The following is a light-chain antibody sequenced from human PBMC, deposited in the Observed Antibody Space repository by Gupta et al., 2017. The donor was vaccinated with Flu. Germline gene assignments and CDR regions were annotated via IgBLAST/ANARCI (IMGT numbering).Light chain of an antibody. Sequence: DIVMTQTPLSLSVTPGQPASISCKSSQSLLFSDGRTYLYWYLQKPGQSPQLLLHEVSNRFSGVPDRCTGSGSRTDFTLRISRVEAEDVGIYYCMQAIHLPLTFGGGTKVEI. V-gene: IGKV2-29*03. J-gene: IGKJ4*02. CDR2: EVS. CDR1: QSLLFSDGRTY. CDR3: MQAIHLPLT.